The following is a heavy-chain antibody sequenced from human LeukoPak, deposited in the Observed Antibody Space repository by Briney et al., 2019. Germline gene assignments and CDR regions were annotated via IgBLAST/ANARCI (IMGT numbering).Heavy chain of an antibody. Sequence: TFSSYAMSWVRQAPGKGLEWIGSIYYSGNTYYNASLKSQVSISIDTSKNQFSLRLTSVTAADTAVYYCARATRGIRPPPFWFDPWGQGTLVTVSS. V-gene: IGHV4-39*07. CDR1: TFSSYA. CDR2: IYYSGNT. CDR3: ARATRGIRPPPFWFDP. J-gene: IGHJ5*02. D-gene: IGHD1-14*01.